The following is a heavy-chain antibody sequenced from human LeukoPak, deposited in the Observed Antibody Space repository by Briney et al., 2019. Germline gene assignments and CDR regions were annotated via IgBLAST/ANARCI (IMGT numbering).Heavy chain of an antibody. CDR3: ARDSGSYYAFYYYYYMDV. J-gene: IGHJ6*03. Sequence: SETLSLTCTVSGNSISSYYWSWIRQPAGKGLEWIGRIYTSGSTNYNPSLKSRVTISVDTSKNQFSLKLSSVTAADTAVYYCARDSGSYYAFYYYYYMDVWGKGTTVTISS. V-gene: IGHV4-4*07. D-gene: IGHD1-26*01. CDR2: IYTSGST. CDR1: GNSISSYY.